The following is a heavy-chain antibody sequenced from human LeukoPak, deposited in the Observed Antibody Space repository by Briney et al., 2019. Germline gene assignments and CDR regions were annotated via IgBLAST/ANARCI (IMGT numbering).Heavy chain of an antibody. J-gene: IGHJ6*03. CDR2: IIPIFGTA. CDR3: ARIGYSGYVGYYYYMDV. Sequence: ASVKVSCKASGGTFSSYAISWVRQAPGQGLEWMGGIIPIFGTANYAQKFQGRVTITADESTSTAYMELSSLRSEDTAVYYCARIGYSGYVGYYYYMDVWGKGTTVTVSS. CDR1: GGTFSSYA. D-gene: IGHD5-12*01. V-gene: IGHV1-69*01.